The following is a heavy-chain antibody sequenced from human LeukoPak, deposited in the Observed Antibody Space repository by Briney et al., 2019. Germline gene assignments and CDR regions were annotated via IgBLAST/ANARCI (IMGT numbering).Heavy chain of an antibody. CDR1: RYNSSSYW. D-gene: IGHD1-26*01. CDR2: IYPGDSDT. J-gene: IGHJ4*02. Sequence: GQSLKISCTASRYNSSSYWIGWMGQMPGKGLEWMGIIYPGDSDTRYSPSFQGQVTISADKSITTAYLQWSSLKASDTAMDCCARTRSGSYQPLGYGGQGTLVTVSS. CDR3: ARTRSGSYQPLGY. V-gene: IGHV5-51*01.